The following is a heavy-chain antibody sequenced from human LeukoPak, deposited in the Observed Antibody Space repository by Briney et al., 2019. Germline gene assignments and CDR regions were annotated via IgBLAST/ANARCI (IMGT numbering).Heavy chain of an antibody. CDR2: INPHSGAT. CDR1: GYTFTGYY. D-gene: IGHD4-23*01. CDR3: ARDHGGNSFLWFDP. Sequence: ASVTVSCKASGYTFTGYYIHWVRQAPGQGLEWMGWINPHSGATNYAQKFQGWVTMTMNTSISTAYLELSRLKSDDTAVYYCARDHGGNSFLWFDPWGQGTLVTVSS. V-gene: IGHV1-2*04. J-gene: IGHJ5*02.